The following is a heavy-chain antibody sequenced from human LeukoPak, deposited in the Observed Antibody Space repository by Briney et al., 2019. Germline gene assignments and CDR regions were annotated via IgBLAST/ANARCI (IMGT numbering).Heavy chain of an antibody. V-gene: IGHV1-58*02. D-gene: IGHD6-19*01. CDR3: AIALAATSVPIDS. CDR2: IVVGRGNT. J-gene: IGHJ5*01. CDR1: GFTFSTSD. Sequence: ASVKVSCKPSGFTFSTSDMQWVRQARGQPLEWIGRIVVGRGNTNYAQKFQGRVTFTRDMSTSTTYMELSGLRSDDTAVYYCAIALAATSVPIDSWGQGTLVTVSS.